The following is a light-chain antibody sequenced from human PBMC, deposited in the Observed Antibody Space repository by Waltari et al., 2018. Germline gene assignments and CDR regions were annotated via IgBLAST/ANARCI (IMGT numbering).Light chain of an antibody. CDR2: DET. CDR3: QQRSNLWT. Sequence: ETVLTQSPATLSLSPGERATLSCRASQSISSHLAWYQQKPGQPPRLLIYDETKRATGIPARFSCSGSGTDFTLTISSLEPEVFAVYYCQQRSNLWTFGQGTKVEIK. CDR1: QSISSH. V-gene: IGKV3-11*01. J-gene: IGKJ1*01.